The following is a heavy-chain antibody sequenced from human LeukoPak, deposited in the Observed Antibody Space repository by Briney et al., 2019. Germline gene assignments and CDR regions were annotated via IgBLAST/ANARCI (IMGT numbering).Heavy chain of an antibody. Sequence: ASVKVSCKASGYTFSDYYVHWVRQVPGQGLEWMGWISPKSGFTNYAQKFQDRVTMTRDTSISTVYMELSGLRNDDTAMYYCAREGCTSTSCYQVDVWGQGTTVTVSS. CDR1: GYTFSDYY. CDR3: AREGCTSTSCYQVDV. V-gene: IGHV1-2*02. J-gene: IGHJ6*02. D-gene: IGHD2-2*01. CDR2: ISPKSGFT.